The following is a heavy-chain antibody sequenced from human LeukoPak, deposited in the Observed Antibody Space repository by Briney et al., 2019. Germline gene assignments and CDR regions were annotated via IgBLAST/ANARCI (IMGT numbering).Heavy chain of an antibody. J-gene: IGHJ4*02. V-gene: IGHV3-33*01. CDR1: GFTFSSYG. CDR2: IWYDGSNK. Sequence: PGRSLRLSCAASGFTFSSYGMHWVRQAPGKGLEWVAVIWYDGSNKYYADSVKGRFTISRDSSKSTLYLQMNSLRAEDTAVYYCARPQGSGSYYFDYWGQGTLVTVSS. CDR3: ARPQGSGSYYFDY. D-gene: IGHD3-10*01.